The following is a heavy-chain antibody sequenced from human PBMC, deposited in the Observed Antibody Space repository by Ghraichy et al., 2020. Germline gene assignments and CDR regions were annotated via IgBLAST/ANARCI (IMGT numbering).Heavy chain of an antibody. D-gene: IGHD6-19*01. CDR2: FYNSGST. V-gene: IGHV4-59*01. CDR1: GGSITSNY. CDR3: ATVLSGWYDY. J-gene: IGHJ4*02. Sequence: SETLSLTCIVSGGSITSNYWSWIRQPPGKGLEWIGYFYNSGSTNYNPSLKSRVTISVDTSKNQFSLKLSSVTAADTAVYYCATVLSGWYDYWGQGTLVTVSS.